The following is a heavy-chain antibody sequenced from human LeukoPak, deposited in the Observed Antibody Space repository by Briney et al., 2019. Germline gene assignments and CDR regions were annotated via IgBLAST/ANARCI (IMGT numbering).Heavy chain of an antibody. CDR3: ARGAYYGSGSYYILTYFDY. V-gene: IGHV1-8*01. CDR1: GYTFTSYG. J-gene: IGHJ4*02. Sequence: ASVKVSCKASGYTFTSYGINWVRQATGQGLEWMGWMNPNSGNTGYAQKFQGRVTMTRNTSISTAYMELSSLRSEDTAVYYCARGAYYGSGSYYILTYFDYWGQGTLVTVSS. D-gene: IGHD3-10*01. CDR2: MNPNSGNT.